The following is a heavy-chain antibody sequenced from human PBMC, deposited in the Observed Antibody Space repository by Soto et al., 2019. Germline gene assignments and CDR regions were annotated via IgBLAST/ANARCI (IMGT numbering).Heavy chain of an antibody. Sequence: QVQLVQSGAEVKEPGSSVKVSCKTSGGTVSNDGVSWVRQAPGQGLEWMGEIIPTFSRTKYADQFRGRVPFSAHESTSTAYTELSRLRSEDTAVYYCARPTLISATQENCFGPWAQRTLVIVSS. D-gene: IGHD2-21*01. CDR2: IIPTFSRT. CDR3: ARPTLISATQENCFGP. CDR1: GGTVSNDG. V-gene: IGHV1-69*01. J-gene: IGHJ5*02.